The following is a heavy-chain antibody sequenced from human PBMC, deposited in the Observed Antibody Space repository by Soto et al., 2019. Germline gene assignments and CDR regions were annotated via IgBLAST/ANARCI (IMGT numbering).Heavy chain of an antibody. CDR1: GYTFTSYY. D-gene: IGHD3-10*01. J-gene: IGHJ6*02. CDR3: ARRGGVPHYYGMDV. CDR2: INPSGAST. V-gene: IGHV1-46*01. Sequence: ASVKVSCKASGYTFTSYYMRWVRQAPGQGLEWLGIINPSGASTSYAQKFQGRVTMTRDTSTSTSYMELRSLRSDDKAMYYCARRGGVPHYYGMDVWGQGTPVTVSS.